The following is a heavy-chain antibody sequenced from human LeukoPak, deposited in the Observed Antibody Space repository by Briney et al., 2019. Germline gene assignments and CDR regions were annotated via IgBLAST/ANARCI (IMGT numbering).Heavy chain of an antibody. CDR2: IKQDGSEK. V-gene: IGHV3-7*01. J-gene: IGHJ4*02. CDR3: ARDEAAAGTTLFDH. Sequence: GGSLRLSCAASGFTFSTYWMSWVRQAPGKGLEWVANIKQDGSEKNYVGSVKGRFTISRDNAKNSLYLQMNSLRAEDTALYYCARDEAAAGTTLFDHWGLGTLVSVSS. CDR1: GFTFSTYW. D-gene: IGHD6-13*01.